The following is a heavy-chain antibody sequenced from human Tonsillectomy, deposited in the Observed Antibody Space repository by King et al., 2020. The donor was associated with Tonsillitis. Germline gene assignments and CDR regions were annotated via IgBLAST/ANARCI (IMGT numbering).Heavy chain of an antibody. J-gene: IGHJ4*02. D-gene: IGHD6-19*01. CDR2: INPSDDGT. CDR3: ARAHSSGWYKVY. CDR1: GYTFTNYY. Sequence: VQLVQSGAEVKKPGASVMVSCKASGYTFTNYYMHWVRQAPGQGLEWMGIINPSDDGTTYAQKFRGRVTMTRDTSTSTVYMELSSLRSEDTAVYYCARAHSSGWYKVYWGQGTLVTVSS. V-gene: IGHV1-46*01.